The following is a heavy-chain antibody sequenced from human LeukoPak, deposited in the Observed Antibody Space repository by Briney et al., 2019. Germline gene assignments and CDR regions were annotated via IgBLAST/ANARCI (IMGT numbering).Heavy chain of an antibody. D-gene: IGHD1-14*01. CDR2: ISYSGNT. CDR3: AREQDHIDY. V-gene: IGHV4-30-4*01. J-gene: IGHJ4*02. Sequence: SQTLSLTCTVSGVSISSGDYHWNWIRQPPGRGLEWIGYISYSGNTYYNPSLKSRLTISLDTSRSQISLRLSSVTAADTAVYYCAREQDHIDYWGQGTLVTVSS. CDR1: GVSISSGDYH.